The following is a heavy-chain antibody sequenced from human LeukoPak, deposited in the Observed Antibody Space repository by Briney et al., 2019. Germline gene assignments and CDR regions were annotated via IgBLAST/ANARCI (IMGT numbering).Heavy chain of an antibody. CDR3: ARELVDIVVVVGAMTQPYYFDY. CDR1: GGSFSDYY. CDR2: IYTSGNT. D-gene: IGHD2-15*01. Sequence: SETLSLTCAVYGGSFSDYYWSWIRQPAGKGLEWIGRIYTSGNTNYNPSLKSRVTISVDTSKNQFSLKLSSVTAADTAVYYCARELVDIVVVVGAMTQPYYFDYWGQGTLVTVSS. J-gene: IGHJ4*02. V-gene: IGHV4-59*10.